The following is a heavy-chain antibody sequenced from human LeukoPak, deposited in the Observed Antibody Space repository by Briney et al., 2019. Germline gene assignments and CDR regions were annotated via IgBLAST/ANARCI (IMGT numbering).Heavy chain of an antibody. CDR1: GGSVSSGSYY. Sequence: PSETLSLTCTVSGGSVSSGSYYWSWIRQPPGKGLEWIGYIYYSGSTNYNPSLKSRVTISVDTSKNQFSLKLSSVTAADTAVYYCAGGLGILSDWGQGTLVTVSS. CDR2: IYYSGST. J-gene: IGHJ4*02. V-gene: IGHV4-61*01. D-gene: IGHD6-13*01. CDR3: AGGLGILSD.